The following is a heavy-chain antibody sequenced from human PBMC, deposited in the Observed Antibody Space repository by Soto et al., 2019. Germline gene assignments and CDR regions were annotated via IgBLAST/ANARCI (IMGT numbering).Heavy chain of an antibody. CDR3: ARWRGYGSGFLIYYYYGMDV. CDR2: IYPGDSDT. J-gene: IGHJ6*02. CDR1: GYSFTSYW. D-gene: IGHD3-10*01. V-gene: IGHV5-51*01. Sequence: RGESLKISCKGSGYSFTSYWIGWMRQMPGKGLEWMGIIYPGDSDTRYSPSFQGQVTISADKSKNQFSLKLSSVTAADTAVYYCARWRGYGSGFLIYYYYGMDVLGQGTTVTVSS.